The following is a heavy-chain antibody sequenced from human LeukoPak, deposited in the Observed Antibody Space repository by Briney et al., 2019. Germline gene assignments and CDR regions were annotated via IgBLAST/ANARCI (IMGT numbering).Heavy chain of an antibody. CDR2: IYPGDSDT. Sequence: GESLKISCKGSGYSFTSYWIGWVRQMPGKGLEWMGIIYPGDSDTRYSPSLQGQVTISADKSISTAYLQWSSLKASDTAMYYCARHPNYYDSSGYYYDPVDYWGQGTLVTVSS. V-gene: IGHV5-51*01. J-gene: IGHJ4*02. CDR1: GYSFTSYW. D-gene: IGHD3-22*01. CDR3: ARHPNYYDSSGYYYDPVDY.